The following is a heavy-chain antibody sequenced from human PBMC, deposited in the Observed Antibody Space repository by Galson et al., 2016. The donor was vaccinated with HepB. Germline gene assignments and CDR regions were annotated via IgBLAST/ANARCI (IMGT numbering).Heavy chain of an antibody. V-gene: IGHV1-2*06. J-gene: IGHJ4*02. CDR2: INPNSGRT. Sequence: SVKVSCKASGYTFTGYYLHWVRQAPGQRLEWMGRINPNSGRTKYAQKFQGGVTMTRERSISTVYMELSSLRSDDTAVYYCARGSRAARSHFAYWCQGTLVTVSS. D-gene: IGHD6-6*01. CDR1: GYTFTGYY. CDR3: ARGSRAARSHFAY.